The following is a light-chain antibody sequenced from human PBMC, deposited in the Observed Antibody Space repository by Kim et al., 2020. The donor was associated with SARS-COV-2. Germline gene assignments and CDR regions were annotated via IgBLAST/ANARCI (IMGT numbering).Light chain of an antibody. Sequence: SASVGDTGYITCRARQGIRNDLAWFQQNPGKAPQLLIYGASSLHTGVPSRFSGSGSGTDFTLTISSLQPEDFATYYCLQHYKYPYTFGQGTKLEI. V-gene: IGKV1-6*01. CDR2: GAS. J-gene: IGKJ2*01. CDR3: LQHYKYPYT. CDR1: QGIRND.